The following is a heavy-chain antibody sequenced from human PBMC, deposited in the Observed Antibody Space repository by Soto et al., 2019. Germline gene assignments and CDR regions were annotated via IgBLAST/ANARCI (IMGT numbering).Heavy chain of an antibody. CDR1: GFTFSNAW. CDR3: TSAMATTTRSYYYYYGMDV. Sequence: LRLSCAASGFTFSNAWMNWVRQAPGKGLEWVGRIKSKTDGGTTDYAAPVKGRFTISRDDSKNTLYLQMNSLKTEDTAVYYCTSAMATTTRSYYYYYGMDVWGQGTTVTVSS. J-gene: IGHJ6*02. D-gene: IGHD5-12*01. CDR2: IKSKTDGGTT. V-gene: IGHV3-15*07.